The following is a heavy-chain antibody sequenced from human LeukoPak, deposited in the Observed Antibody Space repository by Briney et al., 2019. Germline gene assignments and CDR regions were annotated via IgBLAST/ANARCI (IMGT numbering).Heavy chain of an antibody. V-gene: IGHV3-11*01. CDR1: GFTFSDHY. J-gene: IGHJ4*02. Sequence: PGGSLRLSCAASGFTFSDHYMDWVRQAPGKGLEWVSYISSSGSTIYYADSVKGRFTISRDNAKNSLYLQMNSLRAEDTAVYYCATTLIIAAAAPFDYWGQGTLVTVSS. CDR2: ISSSGSTI. CDR3: ATTLIIAAAAPFDY. D-gene: IGHD6-13*01.